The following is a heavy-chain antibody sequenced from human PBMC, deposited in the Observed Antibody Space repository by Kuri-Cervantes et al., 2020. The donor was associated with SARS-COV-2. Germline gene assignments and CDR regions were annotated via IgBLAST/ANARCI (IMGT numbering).Heavy chain of an antibody. J-gene: IGHJ4*02. Sequence: GESLKISCAASGFSFSSYWMHWVRQAPGKGLVWVSRIYTEGSTASYADSVKGRFTIPRDNAKNTLFLQMNSLRAEDTAVYYCARDVDPYYDYWSGSAGYWGQGTLVTVSS. V-gene: IGHV3-74*01. CDR1: GFSFSSYW. D-gene: IGHD3-3*01. CDR3: ARDVDPYYDYWSGSAGY. CDR2: IYTEGSTA.